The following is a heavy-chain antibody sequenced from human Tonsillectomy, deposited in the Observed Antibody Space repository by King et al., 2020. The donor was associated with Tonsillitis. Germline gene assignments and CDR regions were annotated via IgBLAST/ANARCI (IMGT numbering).Heavy chain of an antibody. CDR2: INPSGNNA. V-gene: IGHV3-11*06. J-gene: IGHJ3*02. CDR3: GREYWGAFDI. CDR1: GFTFSDYY. Sequence: VQLVESGGGLVKPGGSLRLSCAASGFTFSDYYMSWIRQAPGKGLEWIAFINPSGNNANCVDSVRGRFTISRDNAKKSMFLQMNSLRAEDTGVYYCGREYWGAFDIWGQGTMVTVSS. D-gene: IGHD2-8*02.